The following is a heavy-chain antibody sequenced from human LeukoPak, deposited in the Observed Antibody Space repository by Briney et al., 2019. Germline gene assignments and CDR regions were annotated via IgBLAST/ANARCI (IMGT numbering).Heavy chain of an antibody. CDR3: AQQKAGYSGSPSWLDP. Sequence: ASVKVSCKVSGYSLSDLSLQWVRQAPGQGLEWMGGFNPEHTETIYSQKFQGRVTLTEDTSTDTAYMELSSLRSEDTAMYFCAQQKAGYSGSPSWLDPWGQGTLVTVSS. CDR2: FNPEHTET. D-gene: IGHD5-12*01. V-gene: IGHV1-24*01. CDR1: GYSLSDLS. J-gene: IGHJ5*02.